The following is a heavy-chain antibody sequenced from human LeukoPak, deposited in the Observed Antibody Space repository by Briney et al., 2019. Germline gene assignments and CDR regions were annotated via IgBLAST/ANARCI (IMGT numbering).Heavy chain of an antibody. CDR3: ARSERRGWYFDL. CDR2: INHTGNT. V-gene: IGHV4-34*01. D-gene: IGHD1-1*01. Sequence: PSETLSLTCAVYGGSFSDYYWSWIRQPPGKGMEWIGEINHTGNTNYNPSLKSRVTISVDTSKNQLSLKLTSVTATDTAVYYCARSERRGWYFDLWGRGTLVTVSS. J-gene: IGHJ2*01. CDR1: GGSFSDYY.